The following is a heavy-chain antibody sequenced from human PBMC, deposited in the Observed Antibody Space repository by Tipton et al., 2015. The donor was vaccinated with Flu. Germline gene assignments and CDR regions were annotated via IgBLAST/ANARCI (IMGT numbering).Heavy chain of an antibody. J-gene: IGHJ6*02. D-gene: IGHD3-10*01. CDR1: GYSISSGYY. V-gene: IGHV4-38-2*02. Sequence: TLSLTCTVSGYSISSGYYWGWIRQPPGKGLEWIGSIYHSGSTYYNPSLKSRVTISVDTSKNQFSLKLSSVTAADTAVYYCARLPYAGSYLGCMDVWDQGP. CDR2: IYHSGST. CDR3: ARLPYAGSYLGCMDV.